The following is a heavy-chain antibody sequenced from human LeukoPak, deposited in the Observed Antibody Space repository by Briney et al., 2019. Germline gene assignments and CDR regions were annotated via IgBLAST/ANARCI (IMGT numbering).Heavy chain of an antibody. CDR3: ARGESYDFWSHALYYYGMDV. Sequence: GSLGLSCAASGLIFSRDGMHWVRQAPGKGLEWGAVISYDGSNKYYADSVKGRFTISRDNSKNTLYLQMNSLRAEDTAVYYCARGESYDFWSHALYYYGMDVWGQGTTVTVSS. CDR1: GLIFSRDG. CDR2: ISYDGSNK. J-gene: IGHJ6*02. D-gene: IGHD3-3*01. V-gene: IGHV3-30*03.